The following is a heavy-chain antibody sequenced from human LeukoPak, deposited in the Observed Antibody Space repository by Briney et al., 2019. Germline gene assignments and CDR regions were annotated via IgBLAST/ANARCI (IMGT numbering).Heavy chain of an antibody. D-gene: IGHD6-25*01. V-gene: IGHV1-18*01. J-gene: IGHJ4*02. CDR2: ISAYNGNT. CDR3: ARDFRPTRLNTPFFPLDY. CDR1: GYTFTSYG. Sequence: GASVKVSCKASGYTFTSYGISWVRQAPGQGLEWMGWISAYNGNTNYAQKLQGRVTMTTDTSTSTAYMELRSLRSDDTAVYYCARDFRPTRLNTPFFPLDYWGQGTLVTVSS.